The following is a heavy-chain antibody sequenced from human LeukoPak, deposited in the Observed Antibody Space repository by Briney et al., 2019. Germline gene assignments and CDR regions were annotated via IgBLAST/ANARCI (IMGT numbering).Heavy chain of an antibody. D-gene: IGHD2-2*01. CDR1: GGSFSGYY. V-gene: IGHV4-34*01. Sequence: SETLSLTCAVYGGSFSGYYWSWIRQPPGKGLEWIGEINHSGSTNYNPSLKSRVTISVDTSKNQFSLKLSSVTAADTAVYYCARAGTGDCGSTSCTVDYWGQGTLVTVSS. CDR2: INHSGST. CDR3: ARAGTGDCGSTSCTVDY. J-gene: IGHJ4*02.